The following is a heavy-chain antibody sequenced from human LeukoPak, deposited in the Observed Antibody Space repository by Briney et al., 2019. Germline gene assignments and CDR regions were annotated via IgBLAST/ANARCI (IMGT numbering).Heavy chain of an antibody. CDR2: MNPNSGRT. Sequence: ASVKVSCKASGYTFTDYYMHWVRQAPGQGLEWMGWMNPNSGRTNYAQKFQGRVTMTRDTSITTGYMELSVLRSDDTAVYYCARVLVPKIGVFDNWGQGTLVTVSS. V-gene: IGHV1-2*02. CDR1: GYTFTDYY. D-gene: IGHD3-10*01. CDR3: ARVLVPKIGVFDN. J-gene: IGHJ4*02.